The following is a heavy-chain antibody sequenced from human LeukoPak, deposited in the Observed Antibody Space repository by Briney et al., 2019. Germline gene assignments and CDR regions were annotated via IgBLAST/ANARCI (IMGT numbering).Heavy chain of an antibody. CDR3: ARGIAAAGLFDY. J-gene: IGHJ4*02. CDR2: INSDGSST. V-gene: IGHV3-74*01. CDR1: GFTFSSYW. Sequence: GGSLRLSCAASGFTFSSYWMHWVRHAPGKGLVWVSRINSDGSSTSYADSVKGRFTISRDNAKNTLYLQMNSLRAEDTAVYYCARGIAAAGLFDYWGQGTLVTVSS. D-gene: IGHD6-13*01.